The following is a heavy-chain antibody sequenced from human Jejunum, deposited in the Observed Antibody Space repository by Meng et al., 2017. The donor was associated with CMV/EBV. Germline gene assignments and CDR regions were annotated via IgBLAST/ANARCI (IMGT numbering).Heavy chain of an antibody. CDR1: GFTLSSYS. Sequence: SGFTLSSYSMKWVRQAPGKGLEWVAVIPFDGNNEHYADSVKGRFTISRDNSKNTLYLQVNSLRPEDTGVYYCARGTGSGSWLIDSWGQGTLVTVSS. D-gene: IGHD6-13*01. J-gene: IGHJ4*02. CDR3: ARGTGSGSWLIDS. V-gene: IGHV3-30*03. CDR2: IPFDGNNE.